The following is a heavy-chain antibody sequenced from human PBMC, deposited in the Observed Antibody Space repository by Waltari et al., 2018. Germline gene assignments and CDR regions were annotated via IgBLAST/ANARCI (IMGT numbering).Heavy chain of an antibody. V-gene: IGHV3-23*03. CDR2: IYSGGST. CDR3: AKLQSDAIFGVVTPFDY. D-gene: IGHD3-3*01. Sequence: EVQLLESGGGLVQPGGSLRLSCEASGFPFSSYAMSWVRPAPGKGLEWVSVIYSGGSTYYADSVKGRFTISRDNSKNTLYLQMNSLRAEDTAVYYCAKLQSDAIFGVVTPFDYWGQGTLVTVSS. J-gene: IGHJ4*02. CDR1: GFPFSSYA.